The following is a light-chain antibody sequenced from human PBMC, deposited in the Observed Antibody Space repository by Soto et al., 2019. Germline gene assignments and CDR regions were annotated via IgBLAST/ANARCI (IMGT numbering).Light chain of an antibody. CDR2: DAS. CDR1: RSISDS. Sequence: DIPMTQSPSSLSASVGDRVTITCRASRSISDSLAWYQQKPGRAPNLLIFDASSLQSGVPSRFSGSGSGTDFTLTISSLQPDDFATYYCQHYTNYPYTYGQGTKLESK. CDR3: QHYTNYPYT. V-gene: IGKV1-5*01. J-gene: IGKJ2*01.